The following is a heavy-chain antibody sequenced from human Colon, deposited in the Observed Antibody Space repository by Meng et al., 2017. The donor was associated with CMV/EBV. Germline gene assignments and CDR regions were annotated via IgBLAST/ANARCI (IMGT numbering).Heavy chain of an antibody. J-gene: IGHJ5*02. CDR1: GGSIRSSGYY. Sequence: ESLKISCTVSGGSIRSSGYYWGWIRQPPGKGLEWIASMYYTGSTYYNPSLQSRVTISIDTSKNQVSLKLASVTAADTAIYYCARDGQRMSMVWGVPNWFDPWGQGTLVTVSS. CDR3: ARDGQRMSMVWGVPNWFDP. CDR2: MYYTGST. D-gene: IGHD3-10*01. V-gene: IGHV4-39*07.